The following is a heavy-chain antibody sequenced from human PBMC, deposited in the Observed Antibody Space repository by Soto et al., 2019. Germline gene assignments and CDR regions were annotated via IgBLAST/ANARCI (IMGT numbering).Heavy chain of an antibody. CDR3: AKDTSGWYSNWFDP. D-gene: IGHD6-19*01. CDR2: ISGSSDTST. CDR1: GFTFSGDA. J-gene: IGHJ5*02. V-gene: IGHV3-23*01. Sequence: GGSLRLGCAASGFTFSGDAMSWVRQPPGKGREWVSTISGSSDTSTYYADSVKGRFTISRDNSKNTLYLQMNSLRVEDTAVYYCAKDTSGWYSNWFDPWGHGTLVTVSS.